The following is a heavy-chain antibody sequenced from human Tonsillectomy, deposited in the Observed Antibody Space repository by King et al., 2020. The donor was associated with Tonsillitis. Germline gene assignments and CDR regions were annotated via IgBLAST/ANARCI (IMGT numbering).Heavy chain of an antibody. V-gene: IGHV3-23*04. D-gene: IGHD2-15*01. CDR2: ISGSGGST. CDR1: GFTFSTYG. Sequence: VQLVESGGGLVQPGGSLRLSCAASGFTFSTYGMSWVRQAPGKGLEWVSAISGSGGSTFYADSVKGRFTISRDNSKNTLYLQMNSLRAEDTAVYYCAKIGHCSGGSCYYFDYWGQGPLVTVSS. J-gene: IGHJ4*02. CDR3: AKIGHCSGGSCYYFDY.